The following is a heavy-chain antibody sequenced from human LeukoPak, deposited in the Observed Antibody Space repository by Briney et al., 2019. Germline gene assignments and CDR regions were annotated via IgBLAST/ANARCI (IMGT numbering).Heavy chain of an antibody. CDR3: ARGFLGSGSYYPF. J-gene: IGHJ4*02. V-gene: IGHV4-39*07. D-gene: IGHD1-26*01. CDR2: IYYSKNT. Sequence: PSETLSLTCTVSGGSISSSSAYWGWIRQPPGKGLEWIGSIYYSKNTYYNPSLNRRVTISIDTSKNQFSLKLTSVTAADTALYYRARGFLGSGSYYPFWGQGTLVTVSS. CDR1: GGSISSSSAY.